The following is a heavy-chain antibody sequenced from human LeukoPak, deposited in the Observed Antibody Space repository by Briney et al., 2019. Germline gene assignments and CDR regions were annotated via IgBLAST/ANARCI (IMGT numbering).Heavy chain of an antibody. V-gene: IGHV3-74*01. J-gene: IGHJ4*02. CDR1: GNYG. Sequence: GGSLRLSCAASGNYGMHWVRQVPGKGLVWVSHINSDGSWTSYADSVKGRFTISKDNAKNTVYLQMNNLRAEDTAVYYCVSFYETYWGRGTLVTVSS. CDR3: VSFYETY. CDR2: INSDGSWT. D-gene: IGHD2/OR15-2a*01.